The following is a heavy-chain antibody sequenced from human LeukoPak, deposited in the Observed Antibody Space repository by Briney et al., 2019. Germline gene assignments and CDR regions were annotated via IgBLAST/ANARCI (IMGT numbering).Heavy chain of an antibody. CDR3: ARDKYDILTGYPDAFDI. D-gene: IGHD3-9*01. CDR1: GGSISSGGYY. CDR2: IYYSGST. V-gene: IGHV4-31*03. Sequence: PSQTLSLTCTVSGGSISSGGYYWSRIRQHPGKGLEWIGYIYYSGSTYYNPSLKSRVTISVDTSKNQFSLKLSSVTAADTAVYYCARDKYDILTGYPDAFDIWGQGTMVTVSS. J-gene: IGHJ3*02.